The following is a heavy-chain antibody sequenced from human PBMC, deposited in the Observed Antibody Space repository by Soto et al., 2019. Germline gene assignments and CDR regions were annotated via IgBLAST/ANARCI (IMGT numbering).Heavy chain of an antibody. CDR2: ISSNGGST. D-gene: IGHD6-13*01. Sequence: GGSLRLSCAASGFTFSSYAMHWVRQAPGKGLEYVSAISSNGGSTYYANSVKGRFTISRDNSKNTLYLQMGSLRAEDMAVYYCARGPSSWYYFDYWGQGTLVTVSS. CDR1: GFTFSSYA. CDR3: ARGPSSWYYFDY. J-gene: IGHJ4*02. V-gene: IGHV3-64*01.